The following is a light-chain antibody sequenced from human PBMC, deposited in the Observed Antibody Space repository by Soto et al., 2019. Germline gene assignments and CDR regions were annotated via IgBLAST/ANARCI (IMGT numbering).Light chain of an antibody. CDR3: QKYHSAPLT. CDR1: QGIAPY. CDR2: DTY. Sequence: DVQMTQSPSSLSAFVGDRVTITCRASQGIAPYLAWFQQKPGKVPKLLIYDTYTLQSGVPSRFSGSGSGTYFTLTINSLQPEDVGTYYCQKYHSAPLTFGGGTKVEIK. V-gene: IGKV1-27*01. J-gene: IGKJ4*01.